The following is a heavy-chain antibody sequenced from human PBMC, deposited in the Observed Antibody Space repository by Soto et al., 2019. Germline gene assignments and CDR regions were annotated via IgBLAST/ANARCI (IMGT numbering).Heavy chain of an antibody. CDR2: IYYSGST. Sequence: PSETLSLTCTVSGGSISSYYWSWIRQPPGKGLEWIGYIYYSGSTNYNPSLKSRVTISVDTSKNQFSLRLSSVTAADTAVYYCARHYCTSTIWQPRFDPWGQGALVTVSS. J-gene: IGHJ5*02. CDR1: GGSISSYY. D-gene: IGHD2-2*01. CDR3: ARHYCTSTIWQPRFDP. V-gene: IGHV4-59*08.